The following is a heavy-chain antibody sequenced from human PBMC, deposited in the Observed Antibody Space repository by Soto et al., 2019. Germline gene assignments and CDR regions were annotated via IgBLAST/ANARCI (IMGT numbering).Heavy chain of an antibody. J-gene: IGHJ5*02. CDR2: IYYSGST. V-gene: IGHV4-39*01. CDR1: GGSISSSSYY. CDR3: ARHGLLEWSPKSWFDP. D-gene: IGHD3-3*01. Sequence: PSETLSXTXTVSGGSISSSSYYWGWIRQPPGKGLEWIGSIYYSGSTYYNPSLKSRVTISVDTSKNQFSLKLSSVTAADTAVYYCARHGLLEWSPKSWFDPWGQGTLVTVSS.